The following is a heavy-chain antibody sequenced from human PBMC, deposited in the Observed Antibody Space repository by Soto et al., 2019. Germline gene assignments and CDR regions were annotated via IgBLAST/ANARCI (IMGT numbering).Heavy chain of an antibody. Sequence: ASAKVSCKASGYTFTSYGISWVRQAPGQGLEWMGWISAYNGNTNYAQKLPGRVTMTTDTSTSTAHMELRSLRSDDTAVYYCARGLGYCSGGSCYTNWFDPWGQGTLVTVSS. CDR1: GYTFTSYG. CDR2: ISAYNGNT. V-gene: IGHV1-18*01. J-gene: IGHJ5*02. CDR3: ARGLGYCSGGSCYTNWFDP. D-gene: IGHD2-15*01.